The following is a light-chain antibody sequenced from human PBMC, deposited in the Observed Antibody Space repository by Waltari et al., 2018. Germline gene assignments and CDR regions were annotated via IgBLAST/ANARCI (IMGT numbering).Light chain of an antibody. CDR2: QDT. J-gene: IGLJ2*01. CDR3: QAWDIKNVI. CDR1: KLENKL. V-gene: IGLV3-1*01. Sequence: SYELTQAHSVSVSPGQTATITCSGDKLENKLTSWYQQKPGQSPVLVLYQDTKRPSGISERFSGCNSGDTATLTITGTQTTDEADYYCQAWDIKNVIFGGGTKLTVL.